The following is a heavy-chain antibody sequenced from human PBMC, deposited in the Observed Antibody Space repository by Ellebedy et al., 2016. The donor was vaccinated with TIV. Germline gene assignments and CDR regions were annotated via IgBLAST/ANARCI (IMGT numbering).Heavy chain of an antibody. V-gene: IGHV3-7*01. D-gene: IGHD4-17*01. CDR3: ATDGSYGDYLSPAHAFEI. Sequence: GESLKISCAASRFTFSSYWMSWVRPAPGKGLEWVANMRQDGNDKYYVDSVRGRFTISRDNANNSLYLEMNSLRAADTAVYYCATDGSYGDYLSPAHAFEIWGQGTVVAVSS. CDR1: RFTFSSYW. CDR2: MRQDGNDK. J-gene: IGHJ3*02.